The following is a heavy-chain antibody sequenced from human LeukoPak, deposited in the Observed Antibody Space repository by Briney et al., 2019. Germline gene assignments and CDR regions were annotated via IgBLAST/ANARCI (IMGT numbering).Heavy chain of an antibody. J-gene: IGHJ5*02. Sequence: PSETLSFTCTVSGVSISNYYWSWIRQSPGMGLEWIGYIYYSGSTNYNPSLQSRVTISVDTSKNQISLNLSSVTAADTAVYYCARHTRSWFGPWGQGTLVTVSS. CDR1: GVSISNYY. CDR2: IYYSGST. CDR3: ARHTRSWFGP. V-gene: IGHV4-59*08.